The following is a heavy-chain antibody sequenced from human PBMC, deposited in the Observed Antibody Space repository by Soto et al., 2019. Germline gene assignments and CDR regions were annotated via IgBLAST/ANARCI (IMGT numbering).Heavy chain of an antibody. V-gene: IGHV4-4*07. CDR1: GDSISGYH. J-gene: IGHJ4*02. D-gene: IGHD6-19*01. CDR3: ARELGSGWSQRYFDP. CDR2: IYTSGST. Sequence: SETLSLTCTVSGDSISGYHWSWIRQTAGKGLEWIGHIYTSGSTTYNPSLRGRVTLSIDTSKNQFSLELRSVTAADTAVYFCARELGSGWSQRYFDPWGQGTLVTVSS.